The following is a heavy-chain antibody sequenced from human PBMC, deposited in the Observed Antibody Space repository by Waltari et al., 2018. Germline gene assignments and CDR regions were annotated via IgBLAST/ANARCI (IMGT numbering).Heavy chain of an antibody. D-gene: IGHD3-22*01. V-gene: IGHV3-30*04. CDR2: ISYNERNI. CDR1: EFTFSSYA. CDR3: ARDYCDRTNCHGMDV. J-gene: IGHJ6*02. Sequence: QVQLVESGGGVVQPGRSLRLSCAASEFTFSSYAMHWVRQAPGKGLELVAVISYNERNIYYVDSVKGRFIISRDNSNKMLYLQMNNLRTEDTAVYYCARDYCDRTNCHGMDVWGQGTTVIVSS.